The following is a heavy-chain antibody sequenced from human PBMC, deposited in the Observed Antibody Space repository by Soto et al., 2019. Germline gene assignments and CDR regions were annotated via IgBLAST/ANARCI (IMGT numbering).Heavy chain of an antibody. Sequence: SVKVSCKASGGTFSSYAISWVRQAPGQGLEWMGGIIPIFGTANYAQKFQGRVTITADESTSTAYMELSSLRSEDTAVYYCARDLAYCGGDCYYLNWFDPWGQGTLVNV. CDR3: ARDLAYCGGDCYYLNWFDP. J-gene: IGHJ5*02. CDR2: IIPIFGTA. CDR1: GGTFSSYA. V-gene: IGHV1-69*13. D-gene: IGHD2-21*02.